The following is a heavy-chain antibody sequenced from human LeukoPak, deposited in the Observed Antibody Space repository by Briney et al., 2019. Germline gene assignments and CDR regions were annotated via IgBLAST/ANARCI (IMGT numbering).Heavy chain of an antibody. CDR1: GFTFSSYS. V-gene: IGHV3-30*02. CDR3: AKGGSSSWYGIAFDI. J-gene: IGHJ3*02. D-gene: IGHD6-13*01. Sequence: GGSLRLSCAASGFTFSSYSMNWVRQAPGKGLEWVAVIWYGGSNKYYADSVKGRFTISRDNSKNTLYLQMNSLRAEDMALYYCAKGGSSSWYGIAFDIWGQGTMVTVSS. CDR2: IWYGGSNK.